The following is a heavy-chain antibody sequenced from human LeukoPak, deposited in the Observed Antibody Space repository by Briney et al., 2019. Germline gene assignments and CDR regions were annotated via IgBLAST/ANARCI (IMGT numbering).Heavy chain of an antibody. CDR2: ISWNSGSI. D-gene: IGHD4-17*01. V-gene: IGHV3-9*01. J-gene: IGHJ4*02. Sequence: PGGSLRLSCAASGFTFDDYAMHWVRQAPGKGLEWVSGISWNSGSIGYADSVKGRFTISRDNAKNSLYLQMNSLRAEDTALYYCAKVKDYGDGRTGAYFDYWGQGTLVTVSS. CDR3: AKVKDYGDGRTGAYFDY. CDR1: GFTFDDYA.